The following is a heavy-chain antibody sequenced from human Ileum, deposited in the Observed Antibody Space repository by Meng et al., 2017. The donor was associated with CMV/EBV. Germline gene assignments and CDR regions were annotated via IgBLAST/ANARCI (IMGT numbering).Heavy chain of an antibody. CDR1: GSAFRGYR. V-gene: IGHV3-74*01. J-gene: IGHJ4*02. CDR3: ASSEYSNMLDY. CDR2: INSDGSST. Sequence: GESLKTSCAASGSAFRGYRMHWVRQAPGKGLVWVSRINSDGSSTNYADSVKGRFTISRDNAENTLHLQVNNLRAEDSAVYYCASSEYSNMLDYWGQGTLVTVSS. D-gene: IGHD6-13*01.